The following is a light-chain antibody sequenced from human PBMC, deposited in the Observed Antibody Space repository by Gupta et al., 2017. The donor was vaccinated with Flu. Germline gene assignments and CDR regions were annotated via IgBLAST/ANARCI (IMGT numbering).Light chain of an antibody. V-gene: IGLV2-11*01. J-gene: IGLJ3*02. Sequence: QSALTQPRSVSGSTGQSVTISCNGTSSDVGGYNYVSWYQQPPGNAPKLMIYDVSKRPSGVPDRFSGSKSGNTASLTISGLQAEDEADYYCCSYAGSYSWVFGGGTKLTVL. CDR1: SSDVGGYNY. CDR2: DVS. CDR3: CSYAGSYSWV.